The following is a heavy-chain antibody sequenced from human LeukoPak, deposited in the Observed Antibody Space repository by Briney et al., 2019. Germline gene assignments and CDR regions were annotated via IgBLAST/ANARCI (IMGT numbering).Heavy chain of an antibody. V-gene: IGHV1-2*02. Sequence: ASVNVSCKASGYTFTGYYMHWVRQAPGQGLEWMGWINPNSGGTNYAQKFQGRVTMTRDTSISTAYMELSRLRSDDTAVYYCARDSHSGSYNWFDPWGQGTLVTVSS. CDR1: GYTFTGYY. D-gene: IGHD1-26*01. J-gene: IGHJ5*02. CDR3: ARDSHSGSYNWFDP. CDR2: INPNSGGT.